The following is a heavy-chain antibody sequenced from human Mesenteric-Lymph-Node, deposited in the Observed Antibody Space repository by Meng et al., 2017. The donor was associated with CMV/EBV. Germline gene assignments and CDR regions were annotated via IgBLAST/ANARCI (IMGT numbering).Heavy chain of an antibody. CDR2: INNDGRAT. J-gene: IGHJ4*02. CDR1: GFTFSSYW. D-gene: IGHD3-10*01. Sequence: GGSLRLSCAASGFTFSSYWMFWVRQAPGKGLVWVSRINNDGRATSYADSVRGRFTIDRDNAKSTLYLEMNSLRADDTAVYYCARDPYGSGSYSDYWGQGTLVTVSS. CDR3: ARDPYGSGSYSDY. V-gene: IGHV3-74*01.